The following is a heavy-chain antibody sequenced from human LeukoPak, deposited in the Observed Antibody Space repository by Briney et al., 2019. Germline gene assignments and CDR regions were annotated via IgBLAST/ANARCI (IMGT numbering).Heavy chain of an antibody. D-gene: IGHD6-13*01. CDR1: GGSINSDY. V-gene: IGHV4-59*01. CDR3: ARHFIAAASDAFDI. CDR2: IYHSGNT. J-gene: IGHJ3*02. Sequence: SETLSLTCTVSGGSINSDYWSWLRQPPGEGPEWIGYIYHSGNTNYNPSLKSRVTISIDTSKKQFSLKLSSVTAADTAVYYCARHFIAAASDAFDIWGQGTMVTVSS.